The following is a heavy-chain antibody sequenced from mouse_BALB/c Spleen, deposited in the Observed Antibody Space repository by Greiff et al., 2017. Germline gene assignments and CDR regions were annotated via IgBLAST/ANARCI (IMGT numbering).Heavy chain of an antibody. CDR3: ARLLRSFYAMDY. V-gene: IGHV2-9-2*01. D-gene: IGHD1-1*01. CDR2: IWTGGGT. CDR1: GFSLTSYD. Sequence: QVQLQQSGPGLVAPSQSLSITCTVSGFSLTSYDISWIRQPPGKGLEWLGVIWTGGGTNYNSAFMSRLSISKDNSKSQVFLKMNSLQTDDTARYYCARLLRSFYAMDYWGQGTSVTVSS. J-gene: IGHJ4*01.